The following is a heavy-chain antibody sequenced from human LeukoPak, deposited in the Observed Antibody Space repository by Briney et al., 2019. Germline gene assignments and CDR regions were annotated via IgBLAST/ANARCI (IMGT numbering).Heavy chain of an antibody. CDR2: IFPGDSDT. J-gene: IGHJ4*02. D-gene: IGHD4-17*01. CDR1: GYSFTSYW. V-gene: IGHV5-51*01. CDR3: ARRLDYGDYDY. Sequence: GESLKISCKGSGYSFTSYWIGWVRQMPGKGLERMGIIFPGDSDTRYSPSFQGQVTISADKSITTAYLQWSSLKASDTAMYYCARRLDYGDYDYWGQGTLVTVSS.